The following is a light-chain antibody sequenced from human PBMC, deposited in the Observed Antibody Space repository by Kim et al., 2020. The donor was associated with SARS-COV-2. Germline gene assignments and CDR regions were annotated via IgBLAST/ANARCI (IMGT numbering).Light chain of an antibody. V-gene: IGLV1-47*01. J-gene: IGLJ2*01. CDR3: ATWDGRLSAIV. Sequence: GQRCTISCSGSRSNIEGNAVFWSQQLPGTAPRLLIYRNNQRPSGVPDRFSGSKSGTSASLAISGLRSEDEADYYCATWDGRLSAIVFGGGTQLTVL. CDR2: RNN. CDR1: RSNIEGNA.